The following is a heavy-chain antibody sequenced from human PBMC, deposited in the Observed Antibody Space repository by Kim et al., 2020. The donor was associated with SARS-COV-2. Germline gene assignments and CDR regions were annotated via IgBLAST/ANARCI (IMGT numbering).Heavy chain of an antibody. CDR1: GGSFSGYY. V-gene: IGHV4-34*01. CDR3: ARGIAAAGSYYYYGMDV. J-gene: IGHJ6*02. Sequence: SETLSLTCAVYGGSFSGYYWSWIRQPPGKGLEWIGEINHSGSTNYNPSLKSRVTISVDTSKNQFSLKLSSVTAADTAVYYCARGIAAAGSYYYYGMDVWGQGTTVTVSS. D-gene: IGHD6-13*01. CDR2: INHSGST.